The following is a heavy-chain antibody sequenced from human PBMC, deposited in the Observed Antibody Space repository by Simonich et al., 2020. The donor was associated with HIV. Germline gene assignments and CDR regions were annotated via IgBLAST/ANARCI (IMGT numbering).Heavy chain of an antibody. J-gene: IGHJ4*02. Sequence: EVQLVESGGGLVKPGGSLRLSCEASGFTFSSYSMNWVRQAPGKGLEWVSSISSSSSYIYYADSVKGRCTISRDNANNSLYLQMNSLRAEDTAVYYCARDGRKGSSTSCSDYWGQGTLVTVSS. D-gene: IGHD2-2*01. CDR3: ARDGRKGSSTSCSDY. CDR2: ISSSSSYI. CDR1: GFTFSSYS. V-gene: IGHV3-21*01.